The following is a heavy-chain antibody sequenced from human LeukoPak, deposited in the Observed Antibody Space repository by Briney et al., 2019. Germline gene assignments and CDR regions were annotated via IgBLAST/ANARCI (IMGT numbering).Heavy chain of an antibody. CDR1: GGSFSGYY. D-gene: IGHD3-16*01. CDR3: ARHPYLQAYLRWFDP. J-gene: IGHJ5*02. V-gene: IGHV4-34*01. Sequence: PSETLSLTCAVYGGSFSGYYWSWIRQPPGKGLEWIGEINHSGSTYYNPSLKSRVTISVDTSKNQFSLKLSSVTAADTAVYYCARHPYLQAYLRWFDPWGQGTLVTVSS. CDR2: INHSGST.